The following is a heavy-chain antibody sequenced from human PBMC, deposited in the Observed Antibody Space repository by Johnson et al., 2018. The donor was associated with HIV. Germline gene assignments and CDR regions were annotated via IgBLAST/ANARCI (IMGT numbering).Heavy chain of an antibody. Sequence: VQLVESGGGLVQPGGSLRLSCAASGFTFSSYWMHWVRQAPGKGLEWVSYISSSGSTIYYADPVKGRFTLSRDNAKNSLYLQMNSLRAEDTAGYYCARRTVVTPGAFDIWGQGTMVTVSS. D-gene: IGHD4-23*01. CDR1: GFTFSSYW. CDR3: ARRTVVTPGAFDI. V-gene: IGHV3-48*04. J-gene: IGHJ3*02. CDR2: ISSSGSTI.